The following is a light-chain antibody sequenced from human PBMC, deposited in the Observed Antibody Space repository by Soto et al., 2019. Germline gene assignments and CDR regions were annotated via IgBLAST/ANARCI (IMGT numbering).Light chain of an antibody. CDR2: AAS. CDR3: LQKYFYPCT. V-gene: IGKV1-6*01. J-gene: IGKJ3*01. Sequence: AIQMTQSPSSLSASVGDRVTITCRASQGIRNDLDWFQQKPGKAPKLLIYAASNLHSGVPARFSGSGSGTDFTLTISSLQHEDLATYYCLQKYFYPCTVGTGTKVDIK. CDR1: QGIRND.